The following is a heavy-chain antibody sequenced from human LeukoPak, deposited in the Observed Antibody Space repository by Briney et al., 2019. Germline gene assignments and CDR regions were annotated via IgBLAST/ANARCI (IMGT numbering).Heavy chain of an antibody. Sequence: KESGPTLVNPTQTLTLTCTFSGFSLTTRGMCVSWIRQPPGRALEWLARIDWDDEKFYRTSLKTRLTIAKDTSKHQVVLTMTNVDPVDTATYYCAQNYRNTLGGHFDIWGQGTMVTVSS. CDR1: GFSLTTRGMC. V-gene: IGHV2-70*04. CDR3: AQNYRNTLGGHFDI. CDR2: IDWDDEK. J-gene: IGHJ3*02. D-gene: IGHD4-11*01.